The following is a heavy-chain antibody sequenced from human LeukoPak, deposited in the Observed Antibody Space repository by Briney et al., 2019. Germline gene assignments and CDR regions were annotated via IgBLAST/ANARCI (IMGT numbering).Heavy chain of an antibody. CDR1: GGSISSYY. Sequence: SETLSLTCTVSGGSISSYYWSWIRQPPGKGLEWIGYIYYSGSTNYNPSLKSRVTIPVDTSKNQFSLKLSSVTAADTAVYYCARVGANYYDSSGYPYYFDYWGQGTLVTVSS. J-gene: IGHJ4*02. D-gene: IGHD3-22*01. V-gene: IGHV4-59*01. CDR2: IYYSGST. CDR3: ARVGANYYDSSGYPYYFDY.